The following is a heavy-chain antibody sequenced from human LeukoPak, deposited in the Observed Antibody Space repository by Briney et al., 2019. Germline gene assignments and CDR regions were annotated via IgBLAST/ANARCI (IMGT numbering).Heavy chain of an antibody. V-gene: IGHV1-18*01. Sequence: ASVKVSCKASGYTFTSYGISWVRQAPGQGLEWMGWISAYNGNTNYAQKLRGRVTMTTDTSTSTAYMELRSLRSDDTAVYYCARVDLAATYYYYGMDVWGQGTTVTVSS. CDR3: ARVDLAATYYYYGMDV. CDR1: GYTFTSYG. D-gene: IGHD6-13*01. J-gene: IGHJ6*02. CDR2: ISAYNGNT.